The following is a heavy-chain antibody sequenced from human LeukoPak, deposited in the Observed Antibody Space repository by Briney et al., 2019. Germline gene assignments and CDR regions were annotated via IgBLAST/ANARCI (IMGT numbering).Heavy chain of an antibody. J-gene: IGHJ4*02. Sequence: PGGSLRLSCAASGFTFRSYWMHWVRQAPGKGLVWVSRINSDGSSTSYADSVKGRFTISRDNAKNTLYLQMNSLRAEDTAVYYCARGPTMIVVVTLDYWGQGTLVTVSS. CDR1: GFTFRSYW. V-gene: IGHV3-74*01. CDR2: INSDGSST. D-gene: IGHD3-22*01. CDR3: ARGPTMIVVVTLDY.